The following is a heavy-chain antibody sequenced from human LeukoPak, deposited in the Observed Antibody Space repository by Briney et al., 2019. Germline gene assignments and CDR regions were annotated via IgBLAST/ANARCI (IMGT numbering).Heavy chain of an antibody. Sequence: SRTLSLTCAISGDSVSSNRATWNWIRQSPSRGLEWLGRTYYRSKWSTDYAGSVKGRITINPDTSKNQFSLHLSSVTPEDTAIYYCARAMSATGNNWFDPWGQGTLVTVSS. V-gene: IGHV6-1*01. CDR2: TYYRSKWST. J-gene: IGHJ5*02. CDR3: ARAMSATGNNWFDP. D-gene: IGHD1-1*01. CDR1: GDSVSSNRAT.